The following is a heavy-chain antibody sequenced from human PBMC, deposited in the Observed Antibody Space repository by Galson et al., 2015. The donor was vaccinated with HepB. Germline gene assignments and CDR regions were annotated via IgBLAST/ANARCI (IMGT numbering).Heavy chain of an antibody. V-gene: IGHV4-4*02. Sequence: SETLSLTCAVSGDSISSSNWWSWVRQSPGKGLEWIGEIYHSGSTNYNASLKSRATISLDKSENQFSLKLRSVTAADTAVYYCARDGGHHWYFDLWGRGILITVSS. CDR3: ARDGGHHWYFDL. CDR2: IYHSGST. CDR1: GDSISSSNW. J-gene: IGHJ2*01. D-gene: IGHD2-15*01.